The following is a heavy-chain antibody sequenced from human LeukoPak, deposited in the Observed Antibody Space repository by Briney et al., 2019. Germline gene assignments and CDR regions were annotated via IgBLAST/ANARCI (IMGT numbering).Heavy chain of an antibody. D-gene: IGHD1-14*01. V-gene: IGHV3-74*01. CDR2: ITRDGSST. J-gene: IGHJ4*02. CDR3: AKPRRDF. Sequence: AGGSLRLSCVASGFAFSDSRMHWVRQAPGKGLEWVSRITRDGSSTAYADSVKGRFTVSRDNARTTLYLQMNSLRVEDTAVYFCAKPRRDFWGQGTLVTVSS. CDR1: GFAFSDSR.